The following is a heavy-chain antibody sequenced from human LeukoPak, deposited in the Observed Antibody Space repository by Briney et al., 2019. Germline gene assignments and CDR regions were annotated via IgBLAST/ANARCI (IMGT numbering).Heavy chain of an antibody. Sequence: GGSLRLSCAASGFTFSSYAMSWVRQAPGKGLEWVSAISGSGGSTYYADSVKGRFTISRDNSKDTLYLQMNSLRAEDTAVYYCGYGDYYYGMDVWGQGTTVTVSS. CDR3: GYGDYYYGMDV. D-gene: IGHD5-18*01. CDR2: ISGSGGST. V-gene: IGHV3-23*01. J-gene: IGHJ6*02. CDR1: GFTFSSYA.